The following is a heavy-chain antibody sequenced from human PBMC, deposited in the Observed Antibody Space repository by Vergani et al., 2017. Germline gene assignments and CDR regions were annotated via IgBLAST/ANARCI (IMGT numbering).Heavy chain of an antibody. CDR1: GFTFSSYG. J-gene: IGHJ4*02. CDR3: ARDAAQDPWGSSILFDY. CDR2: ISYDGSNK. V-gene: IGHV3-30*03. D-gene: IGHD3-16*01. Sequence: VQLVESGGGVVQPGRSLRLSCAASGFTFSSYGMHWVRQAPGKGLEWVAVISYDGSNKYYADSVKGRFTISRDNAKNSLYLQMNSLRAEDTAVYYCARDAAQDPWGSSILFDYWGQGTLVTVSS.